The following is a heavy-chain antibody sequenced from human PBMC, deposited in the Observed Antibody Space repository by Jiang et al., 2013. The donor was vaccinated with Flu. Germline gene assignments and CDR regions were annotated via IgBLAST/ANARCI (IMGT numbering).Heavy chain of an antibody. CDR1: GDSVSSNSGA. CDR3: ARDGGNGGFDY. CDR2: TYSRSNWYT. Sequence: QTLSLTCAISGDSVSSNSGAWTWIRQSPSRGLEWLGRTYSRSNWYTDYAVSVKSRITINSDTSKNQFSLQLNSVTPEDTAVYYCARDGGNGGFDYWGQGTLVTVSS. V-gene: IGHV6-1*01. D-gene: IGHD4-23*01. J-gene: IGHJ4*02.